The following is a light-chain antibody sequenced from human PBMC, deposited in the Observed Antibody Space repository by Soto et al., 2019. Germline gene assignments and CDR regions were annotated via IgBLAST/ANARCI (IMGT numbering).Light chain of an antibody. J-gene: IGLJ1*01. CDR2: DVS. CDR3: CSYTTSNTRV. V-gene: IGLV2-14*03. Sequence: QSALTQPASVSGSPGQSITFSCTGTSSDIGAYNYVSWYQHHPGRAHKLMIFDVSIRPSGVSNRFSGSKSGNTASLTTSGLQAEDEADYYCCSYTTSNTRVFGTGTKVTVL. CDR1: SSDIGAYNY.